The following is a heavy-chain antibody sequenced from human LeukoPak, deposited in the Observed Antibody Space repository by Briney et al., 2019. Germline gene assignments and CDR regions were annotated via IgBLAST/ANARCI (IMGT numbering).Heavy chain of an antibody. J-gene: IGHJ4*02. V-gene: IGHV3-23*01. Sequence: GGSLRLSCAASGFTFSNFGMSWVRQAPGKGLEWVSVISGSGGSTYYADSVKGRFTISRDNSKNTLYLQMNSLRAEDTAVYYCARDFSSGSYYGDYYFDYWGQGTLVTVSS. CDR1: GFTFSNFG. D-gene: IGHD1-26*01. CDR3: ARDFSSGSYYGDYYFDY. CDR2: ISGSGGST.